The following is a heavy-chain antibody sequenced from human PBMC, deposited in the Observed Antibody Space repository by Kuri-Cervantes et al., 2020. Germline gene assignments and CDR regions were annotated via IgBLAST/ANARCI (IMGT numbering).Heavy chain of an antibody. D-gene: IGHD3-10*01. CDR3: ARDIEKGSYGSGSYPDAGRGYYYGMDV. Sequence: SVKVSCKASGGTFSSYTIGWVRQAPGQGLEWMGRIIPILGIANYAQKFQGRVTITADKSTSTAYMELSSLRSEDTAVYYCARDIEKGSYGSGSYPDAGRGYYYGMDVWGQGTTVTVSS. V-gene: IGHV1-69*04. J-gene: IGHJ6*02. CDR1: GGTFSSYT. CDR2: IIPILGIA.